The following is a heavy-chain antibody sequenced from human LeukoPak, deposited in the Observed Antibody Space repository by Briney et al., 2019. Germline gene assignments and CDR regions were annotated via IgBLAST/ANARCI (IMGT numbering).Heavy chain of an antibody. CDR1: GFTFSDSA. Sequence: PGGSLTLSCAASGFTFSDSAMHWVRQASGKGLVWVSRIRNKAKSYATAYAESVKGRFTISRDDSKNTAYLQMNSLKTEDTAVYYCTHYYDSSGYYGAFDIWGQGTMVTVSS. V-gene: IGHV3-73*01. CDR2: IRNKAKSYAT. D-gene: IGHD3-22*01. CDR3: THYYDSSGYYGAFDI. J-gene: IGHJ3*02.